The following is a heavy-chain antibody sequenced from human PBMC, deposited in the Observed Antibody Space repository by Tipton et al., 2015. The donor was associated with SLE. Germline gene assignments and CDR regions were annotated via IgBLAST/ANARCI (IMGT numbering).Heavy chain of an antibody. V-gene: IGHV4-59*13. CDR3: VAGSSGGAFDI. D-gene: IGHD6-13*01. Sequence: TLSLTCTVSGGSISGYYWTWIRQPPGKGLEWIGYSYYSGSTNYNPSLKSRVNISVDKSKNQFSLKLRSVTAADTAVYYCVAGSSGGAFDIWGQGTMVTASS. J-gene: IGHJ3*02. CDR1: GGSISGYY. CDR2: SYYSGST.